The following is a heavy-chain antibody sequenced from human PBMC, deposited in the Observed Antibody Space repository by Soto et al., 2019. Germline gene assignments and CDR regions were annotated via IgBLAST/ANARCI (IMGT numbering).Heavy chain of an antibody. J-gene: IGHJ5*02. V-gene: IGHV1-8*01. CDR1: GYTFTSYD. D-gene: IGHD1-1*01. Sequence: QVQLVQSGAEVKKPGASVKVSCKASGYTFTSYDINWVRQATGQGLEWMGWMNPNSGNTGYAQNAQGRVTMTKNTSIRTAYMELSSLRSEDTAVYYCARSGQVGNWFDPWGQGTLVTVSS. CDR2: MNPNSGNT. CDR3: ARSGQVGNWFDP.